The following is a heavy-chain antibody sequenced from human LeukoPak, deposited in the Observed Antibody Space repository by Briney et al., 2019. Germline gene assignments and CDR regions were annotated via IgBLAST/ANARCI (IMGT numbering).Heavy chain of an antibody. Sequence: GASVKVSCKASGYTFTIYGITWVRQAPGQGLEWMGWISTYNGNTNYAQKLQGRVTMTTDTSTSTAYMELRSLKSDDTAVYYCARYYLDWFRFDPWGQGTLVTVSS. V-gene: IGHV1-18*01. CDR2: ISTYNGNT. J-gene: IGHJ5*02. D-gene: IGHD3-9*01. CDR3: ARYYLDWFRFDP. CDR1: GYTFTIYG.